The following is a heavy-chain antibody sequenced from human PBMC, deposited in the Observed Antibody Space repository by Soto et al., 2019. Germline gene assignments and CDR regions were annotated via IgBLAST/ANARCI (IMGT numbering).Heavy chain of an antibody. D-gene: IGHD2-15*01. V-gene: IGHV3-23*01. CDR3: AKFDDPYCSGGSCPFDY. Sequence: GGSLRLSCAASGFTFSSYAMSWVRQAPGKGLEWVSAISGSGGSTYYADSVKGRFTISRDNSKNTLYLQMNSLRAEDTAVYYCAKFDDPYCSGGSCPFDYWGQGTLVTVSS. J-gene: IGHJ4*02. CDR1: GFTFSSYA. CDR2: ISGSGGST.